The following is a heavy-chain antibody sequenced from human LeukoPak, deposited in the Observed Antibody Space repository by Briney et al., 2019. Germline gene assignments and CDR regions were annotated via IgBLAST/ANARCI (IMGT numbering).Heavy chain of an antibody. V-gene: IGHV4-39*01. Sequence: SETLSLTCSVSGGSISTPNYYWGWIRQPPGKGLEWIGHMYYSGGTAYNPSLKGRVTISMDTSKNRFSLNLRSVTAADTGVYYCARRPPWWKGPGSVSDIWGRGTMVPVSS. CDR1: GGSISTPNYY. CDR3: ARRPPWWKGPGSVSDI. J-gene: IGHJ3*02. CDR2: MYYSGGT. D-gene: IGHD2-15*01.